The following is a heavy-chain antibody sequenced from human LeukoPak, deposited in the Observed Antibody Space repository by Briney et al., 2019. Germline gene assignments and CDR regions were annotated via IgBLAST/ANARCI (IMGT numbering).Heavy chain of an antibody. J-gene: IGHJ6*03. D-gene: IGHD6-6*01. V-gene: IGHV3-23*01. CDR3: ARDSSSGYYYMDV. CDR1: GFTFSSYG. CDR2: ISGSGGST. Sequence: PGGSLRLSCAASGFTFSSYGMSWVRQAPGKGLEWVSAISGSGGSTYYADSVKGRFTISRDNSKNSLYLQMNSLRAEDTAVYYCARDSSSGYYYMDVWGKGTTVTVSS.